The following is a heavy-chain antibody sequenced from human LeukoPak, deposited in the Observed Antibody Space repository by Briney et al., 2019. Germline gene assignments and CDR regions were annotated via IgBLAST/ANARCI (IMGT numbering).Heavy chain of an antibody. J-gene: IGHJ4*02. Sequence: TGGSLRLSCTASGFTVSTNYMSWVRQAPGKGLEWVSVIYSGGSTYYADSVKGRFTISRDNSKDTLYLQMNSLRAEDTAVYYCARARGADLEAQAYWGQGTLVTVSS. D-gene: IGHD3-3*01. CDR2: IYSGGST. V-gene: IGHV3-53*05. CDR3: ARARGADLEAQAY. CDR1: GFTVSTNY.